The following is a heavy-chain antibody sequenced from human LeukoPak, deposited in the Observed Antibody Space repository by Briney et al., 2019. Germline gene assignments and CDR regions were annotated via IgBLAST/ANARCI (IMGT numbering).Heavy chain of an antibody. Sequence: SETLSLTCTVSGGSISSGSYYWSWIRQPAGKGLEWIGRIYTSGSTSYNPSLKSRVTISVDTSKNQFSLKLSSVTAADTAVYYCARDVTYCSSTSCYTSTYYYYYMDVWGKGTTVTVSS. CDR2: IYTSGST. D-gene: IGHD2-2*02. CDR1: GGSISSGSYY. V-gene: IGHV4-61*02. CDR3: ARDVTYCSSTSCYTSTYYYYYMDV. J-gene: IGHJ6*03.